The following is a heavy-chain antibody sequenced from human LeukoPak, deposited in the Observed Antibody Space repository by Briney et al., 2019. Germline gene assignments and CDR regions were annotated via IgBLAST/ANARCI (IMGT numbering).Heavy chain of an antibody. D-gene: IGHD3-3*01. J-gene: IGHJ4*02. CDR3: ARGRLDMTIFGAVDSHGFDY. CDR2: IIPIFGTA. CDR1: GGTFSSYA. Sequence: SVTVSYKASGGTFSSYAISWVRQAPGQGLEGMGGIIPIFGTANYAQKFQGRVTITADESTSTAYMELSSLRSEDTAVYYCARGRLDMTIFGAVDSHGFDYWGQGTLVTVSS. V-gene: IGHV1-69*13.